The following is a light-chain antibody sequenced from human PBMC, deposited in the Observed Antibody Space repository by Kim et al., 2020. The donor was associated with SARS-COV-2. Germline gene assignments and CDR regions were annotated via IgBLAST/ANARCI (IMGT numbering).Light chain of an antibody. CDR1: SSTIESNT. Sequence: GPRVTIYCSGSSSTIESNTVNWYQQLPGTAPKPLIYRNNKRPSGVPDRFSGSKSGTSASLAISGLQSEDEADYYCAAWDDSLNAYVFGTGTKVTVL. V-gene: IGLV1-44*01. J-gene: IGLJ1*01. CDR2: RNN. CDR3: AAWDDSLNAYV.